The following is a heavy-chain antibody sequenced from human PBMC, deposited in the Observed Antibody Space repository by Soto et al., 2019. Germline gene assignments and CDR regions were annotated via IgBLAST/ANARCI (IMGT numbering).Heavy chain of an antibody. D-gene: IGHD6-19*01. CDR2: IYYSGST. CDR3: ARDLIAVADAFDI. CDR1: GGSISSYY. V-gene: IGHV4-59*01. Sequence: QVQLQESGPGLVKPSETLSLTCTVSGGSISSYYWSWIRQPPGKGLEWIGYIYYSGSTNYNPSLKSRVTISVDTSKNQFSLKLSSVTAADTAVYYCARDLIAVADAFDIWGQGTMVTVSS. J-gene: IGHJ3*02.